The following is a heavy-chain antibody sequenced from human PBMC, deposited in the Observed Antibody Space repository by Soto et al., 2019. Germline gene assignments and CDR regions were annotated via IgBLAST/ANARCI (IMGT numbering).Heavy chain of an antibody. D-gene: IGHD6-19*01. V-gene: IGHV3-30-3*01. CDR2: ISHDGNNK. Sequence: GSLRLSCAASGFTFSSYAMHWVRQAPGKGPEWVTIISHDGNNKYYADSVKGRFTISRDTSKNTLYLQMNSLRAEDTAVYYCANLPGYSSGWALDLYYYYYGMDVWGQGTTVTVSS. CDR3: ANLPGYSSGWALDLYYYYYGMDV. J-gene: IGHJ6*02. CDR1: GFTFSSYA.